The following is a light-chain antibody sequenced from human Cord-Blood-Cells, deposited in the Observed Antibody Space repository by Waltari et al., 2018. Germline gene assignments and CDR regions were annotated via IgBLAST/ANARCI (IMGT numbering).Light chain of an antibody. V-gene: IGKV1-27*01. CDR2: AAS. CDR1: QGISNY. Sequence: DIQMTQSPSSLSASVGDRVTITCRASQGISNYFAWYQQKPGKVPKLLIYAASTLQSGVPSRVSGSGAGTYFTLTISSLQPEDVATYYCQKYNSAPLTFGGGTKVEIK. J-gene: IGKJ4*01. CDR3: QKYNSAPLT.